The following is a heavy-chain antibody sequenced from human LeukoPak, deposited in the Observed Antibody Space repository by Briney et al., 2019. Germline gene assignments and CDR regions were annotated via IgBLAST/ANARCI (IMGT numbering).Heavy chain of an antibody. J-gene: IGHJ5*02. CDR1: GFTFSSYA. CDR2: LSGSGVST. CDR3: AKDLRPGIPLFGWFDP. Sequence: PGGSLRLSCVASGFTFSSYAMSWVRQAPGKGLGWVSGLSGSGVSTYYADSVKGRFTISRDNSKNTLYLQMSSLRAEDTAVYYCAKDLRPGIPLFGWFDPWGQGTLVTVSS. V-gene: IGHV3-23*01. D-gene: IGHD3-3*01.